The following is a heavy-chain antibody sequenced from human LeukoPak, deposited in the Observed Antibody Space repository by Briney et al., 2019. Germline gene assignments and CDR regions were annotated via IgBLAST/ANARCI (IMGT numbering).Heavy chain of an antibody. D-gene: IGHD2-15*01. J-gene: IGHJ5*02. V-gene: IGHV4-34*01. Sequence: SETLSLTCAVYGGSFSNYYWSWIRQPPGKGLEWIGEINHSGSTKYNPSLKSRVSISVDTSKNQFSLRLRSVTAADTAVYYCARQMRRGIAVSATRVRWFDPWGQGTLVTVSS. CDR3: ARQMRRGIAVSATRVRWFDP. CDR1: GGSFSNYY. CDR2: INHSGST.